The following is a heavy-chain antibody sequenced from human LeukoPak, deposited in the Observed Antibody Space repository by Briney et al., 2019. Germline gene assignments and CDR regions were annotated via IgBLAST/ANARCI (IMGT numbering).Heavy chain of an antibody. D-gene: IGHD6-13*01. Sequence: SETLSLTCTVSGGSFSTYYWSWIRQPPGQGLEWIGYIYYSGSTNYNPSLKSRVTISVDTSKNQFSLKLSSVTAADTAVYYCARRITAAGRNDAFDIWGQGTMVTVSS. J-gene: IGHJ3*02. CDR1: GGSFSTYY. V-gene: IGHV4-59*08. CDR3: ARRITAAGRNDAFDI. CDR2: IYYSGST.